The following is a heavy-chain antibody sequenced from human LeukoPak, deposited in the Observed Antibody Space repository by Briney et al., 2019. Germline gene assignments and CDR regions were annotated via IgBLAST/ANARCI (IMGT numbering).Heavy chain of an antibody. CDR3: ALNGREVPSGAFDI. CDR1: GFTFSNYV. V-gene: IGHV3-23*01. Sequence: GGSLRLSCAASGFTFSNYVMSWVRQAPGKGLEWVSAISGSGGSTYYADSVKGRFTISRDNSKNTLYLQMNSLRAEDTAVYYCALNGREVPSGAFDIWGQGTMVTVCS. CDR2: ISGSGGST. J-gene: IGHJ3*02. D-gene: IGHD3-16*02.